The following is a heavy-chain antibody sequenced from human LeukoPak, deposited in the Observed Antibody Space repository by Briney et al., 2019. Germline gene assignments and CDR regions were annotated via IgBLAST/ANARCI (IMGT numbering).Heavy chain of an antibody. J-gene: IGHJ4*02. D-gene: IGHD6-19*01. CDR2: ISGSGGST. V-gene: IGHV3-23*01. CDR3: AKDRYGAVVGFDYFDY. CDR1: GFTFSSYA. Sequence: AGGSLRLSCAASGFTFSSYAMSWVRQAPGKGLEWVSAISGSGGSTYYADSVKGRFTISRDNSKNTLYLQMNSLRAEDTAVYYCAKDRYGAVVGFDYFDYWGQGTLVTVSS.